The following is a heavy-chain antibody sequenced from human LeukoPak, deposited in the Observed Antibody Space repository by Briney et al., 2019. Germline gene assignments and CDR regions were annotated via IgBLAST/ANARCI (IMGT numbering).Heavy chain of an antibody. CDR1: GDSFSRYV. CDR3: ARDSQRGAQRGFQY. J-gene: IGHJ1*01. Sequence: ASVKVSCTVSGDSFSRYVISWVRQAPGQGPEWMGGLLAAFDKANYAQKFRGRVTLSADKSTSTAHLEVDSLTSGDTAIYYCARDSQRGAQRGFQYWGQGTLVTVSS. D-gene: IGHD1-26*01. V-gene: IGHV1-69*06. CDR2: LLAAFDKA.